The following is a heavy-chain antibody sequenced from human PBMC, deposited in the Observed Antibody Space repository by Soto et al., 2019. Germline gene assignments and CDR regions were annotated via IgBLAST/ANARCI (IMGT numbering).Heavy chain of an antibody. V-gene: IGHV1-2*02. D-gene: IGHD2-2*01. Sequence: ASVKVSCKASGYTFTGYYMHWVRQAPGQGREWMGWINPNSGGTNYAQKFQGRVTMTRDTSISTAYMELSGLRSDDTAVYYCARRYCSSTSLCYYYGMDVWGQGTTVTVSS. CDR3: ARRYCSSTSLCYYYGMDV. J-gene: IGHJ6*02. CDR1: GYTFTGYY. CDR2: INPNSGGT.